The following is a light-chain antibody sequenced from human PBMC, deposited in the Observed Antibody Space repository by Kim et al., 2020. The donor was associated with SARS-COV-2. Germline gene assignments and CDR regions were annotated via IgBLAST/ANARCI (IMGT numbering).Light chain of an antibody. CDR1: SSDVGNYNY. V-gene: IGLV2-8*01. J-gene: IGLJ2*01. CDR2: EVS. CDR3: SSYAGSNKVV. Sequence: GQSVTISCTGTSSDVGNYNYVSGYQQHPGKAPKLMIYEVSKRPSGVPDRFSGSKSGNPASLTVSGLQAEDEADYYCSSYAGSNKVVFGGGTQLTVL.